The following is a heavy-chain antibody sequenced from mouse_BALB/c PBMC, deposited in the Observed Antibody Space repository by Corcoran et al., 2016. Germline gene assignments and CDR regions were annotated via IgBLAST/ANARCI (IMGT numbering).Heavy chain of an antibody. D-gene: IGHD2-4*01. Sequence: QIQLVQSGPALKKPGETVKISCKASGYTFTNSGLNWVKQAPGKGLKWMGWINTYTGEPTYTDDFKGRFAFSLETSASTAYLQINNLKNEDMATYCCAGWSGYEYDNYWGQGTTLTVSS. CDR3: AGWSGYEYDNY. CDR1: GYTFTNSG. CDR2: INTYTGEP. V-gene: IGHV9-1*02. J-gene: IGHJ2*01.